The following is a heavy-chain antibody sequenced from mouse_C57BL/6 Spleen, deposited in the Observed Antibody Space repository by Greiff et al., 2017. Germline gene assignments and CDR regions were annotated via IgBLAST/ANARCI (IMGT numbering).Heavy chain of an antibody. J-gene: IGHJ4*01. CDR3: ARRDGYYYAMDY. D-gene: IGHD2-3*01. CDR1: GYTFTSYW. V-gene: IGHV1-55*01. CDR2: IYPGRGST. Sequence: QVQLQQPGAELVKPGASVKMSCKASGYTFTSYWITWVKQRPGQGLEWIGDIYPGRGSTNYNEKFKSKATLTVDTSSSTAYMQLSSLTSEDSAVYYCARRDGYYYAMDYWGQGTSVTVSS.